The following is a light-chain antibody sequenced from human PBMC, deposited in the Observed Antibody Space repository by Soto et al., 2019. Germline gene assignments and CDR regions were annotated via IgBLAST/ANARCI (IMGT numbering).Light chain of an antibody. J-gene: IGKJ4*01. CDR3: QQNTKWPPFT. CDR2: GAS. V-gene: IGKV3-15*01. Sequence: EVVMTQSPATVSVSPGDGVTLSCRASQTISNDLAWYQQQPGQAPRLLIYGASTRATGVPARFSGGGSGTEFTLTISSLQSEDFAFDYCQQNTKWPPFTFGGGTKAEIK. CDR1: QTISND.